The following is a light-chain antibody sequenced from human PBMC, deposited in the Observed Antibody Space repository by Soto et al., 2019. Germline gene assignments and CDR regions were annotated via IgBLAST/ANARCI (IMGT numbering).Light chain of an antibody. V-gene: IGLV2-8*01. CDR3: SSHAGSNNFVV. CDR2: ELS. Sequence: QSVLTQPPSASGSPGQSVTISCTGTSSDIGGYNYVSWYQQHPGKAPKLMIYELSKRPSGVPDRFSGSKSGNTASLTVSGLQAEDEAGYYCSSHAGSNNFVVFGGGTKLTVL. CDR1: SSDIGGYNY. J-gene: IGLJ2*01.